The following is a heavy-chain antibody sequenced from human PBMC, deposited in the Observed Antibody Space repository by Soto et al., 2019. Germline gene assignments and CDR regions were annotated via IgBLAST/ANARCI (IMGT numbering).Heavy chain of an antibody. CDR1: GGTFSSYT. D-gene: IGHD2-15*01. Sequence: QVQLVQSGAEVKKPGSSVKVSCKASGGTFSSYTISWVRQAPGQGLEWMGRIIPILGIANYAQKFQGRVTITADKSTSTAYMELSSLRSEDTGVYYCASLELGYCSGGSCYTEYFQHWGQGTLVTVSS. CDR2: IIPILGIA. CDR3: ASLELGYCSGGSCYTEYFQH. V-gene: IGHV1-69*02. J-gene: IGHJ1*01.